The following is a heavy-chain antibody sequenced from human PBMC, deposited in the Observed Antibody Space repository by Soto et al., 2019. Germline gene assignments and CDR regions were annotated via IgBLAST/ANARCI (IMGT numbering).Heavy chain of an antibody. CDR1: GFTFTDDY. CDR2: ISGSGGTI. D-gene: IGHD2-21*01. V-gene: IGHV3-11*01. Sequence: QVQLVESGGGLVKPGGSLRLSCAASGFTFTDDYMTWVRQAPGKGLEWISYISGSGGTIYYADSVKGRFTISRDNAKTSLYLQMNTLRAEDSALYDCARGYSAIEYWGQGTTVTVSS. CDR3: ARGYSAIEY. J-gene: IGHJ4*02.